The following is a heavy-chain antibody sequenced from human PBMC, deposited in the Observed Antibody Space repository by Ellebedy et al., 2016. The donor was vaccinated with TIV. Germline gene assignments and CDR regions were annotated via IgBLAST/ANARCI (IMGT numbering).Heavy chain of an antibody. D-gene: IGHD6-13*01. CDR3: AKDFWGFSSSWRNPFDY. J-gene: IGHJ4*02. CDR1: GFTFSSYA. Sequence: GGSLRLXXAASGFTFSSYAMSWVRQAPGKGLEWVSAISGSGGSTYYADSVKGRFTISRDNSKNTLYLQMNSLRAEDTAVYYCAKDFWGFSSSWRNPFDYWGQGTLVTVSS. CDR2: ISGSGGST. V-gene: IGHV3-23*01.